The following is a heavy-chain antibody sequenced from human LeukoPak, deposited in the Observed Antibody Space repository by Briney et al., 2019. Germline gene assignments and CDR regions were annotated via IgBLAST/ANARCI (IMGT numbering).Heavy chain of an antibody. Sequence: GGSLRLSCAAAGFTFSSFWMSWVRQAPGKGLEWVANIKQAGSEIYYADSVKGRFTISRDSAKNSLYLQMNSLRAEDTAVYYCARDFYGDYTFDYWGQGTLVTVSS. CDR2: IKQAGSEI. D-gene: IGHD4-17*01. J-gene: IGHJ4*02. CDR1: GFTFSSFW. CDR3: ARDFYGDYTFDY. V-gene: IGHV3-7*01.